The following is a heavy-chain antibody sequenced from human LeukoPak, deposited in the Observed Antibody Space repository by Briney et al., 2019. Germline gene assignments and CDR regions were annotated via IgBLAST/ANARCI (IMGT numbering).Heavy chain of an antibody. D-gene: IGHD3-10*01. CDR3: AKDYGSGTYDYLYNGLDV. Sequence: GGSLRLSCAASGFIFSSYAMSWVRQAPGKGLEWVSAISRGGSTDYAESVKGRFTISRDNSKNTLYLEMHSLRAEDTDRYYCAKDYGSGTYDYLYNGLDVWGQGTMVTVSS. CDR2: ISRGGST. CDR1: GFIFSSYA. J-gene: IGHJ6*02. V-gene: IGHV3-23*01.